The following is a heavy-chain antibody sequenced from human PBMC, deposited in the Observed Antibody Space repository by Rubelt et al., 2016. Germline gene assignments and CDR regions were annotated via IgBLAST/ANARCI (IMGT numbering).Heavy chain of an antibody. D-gene: IGHD1-14*01. J-gene: IGHJ4*02. Sequence: EVQLVESGGGLVQPGGSLRLSCSASGFTFRSYGMHWVRQAPGEGLAWVSGITGSGGSTYYADSVKGRFTISRDNSKNTLYLQMNSLRADDTAVYYCASPRVTTVRYWGPGTLVTVSS. CDR1: GFTFRSYG. V-gene: IGHV3-23*04. CDR3: ASPRVTTVRY. CDR2: ITGSGGST.